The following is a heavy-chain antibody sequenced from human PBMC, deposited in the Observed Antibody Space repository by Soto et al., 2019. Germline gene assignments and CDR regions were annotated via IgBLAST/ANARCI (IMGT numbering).Heavy chain of an antibody. V-gene: IGHV5-10-1*01. Sequence: PGESLKISCKGSGYSFTSYWISWVRQMPGKGLEWMGRIDPSDSYTNYSPSFQGHVTISADKSISTAYLQWSSLKASDTAMYYCARHWDLGVSYYDFFGGLYGMDVWGQGTTVTVSS. CDR3: ARHWDLGVSYYDFFGGLYGMDV. CDR1: GYSFTSYW. J-gene: IGHJ6*02. D-gene: IGHD3-3*01. CDR2: IDPSDSYT.